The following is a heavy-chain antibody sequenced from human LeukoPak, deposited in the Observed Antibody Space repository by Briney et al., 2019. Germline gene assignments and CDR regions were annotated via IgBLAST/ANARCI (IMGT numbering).Heavy chain of an antibody. CDR2: IKSEANGATI. V-gene: IGHV3-15*01. Sequence: PGGSLRLSCAASGFTLSSAWMTWVRQAPGKGPEWVGLIKSEANGATIDYAAPVKGRFTISRDDSQDTLYLQMNSLKTEDTAMYYCTAAMPTMEKQIDYWGQGTLVTVSS. J-gene: IGHJ4*02. D-gene: IGHD2-2*01. CDR1: GFTLSSAW. CDR3: TAAMPTMEKQIDY.